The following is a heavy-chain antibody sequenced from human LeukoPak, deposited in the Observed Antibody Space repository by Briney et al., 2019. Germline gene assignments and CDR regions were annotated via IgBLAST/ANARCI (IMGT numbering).Heavy chain of an antibody. CDR2: ISGSGGST. D-gene: IGHD3-22*01. CDR3: AKAPGSSGYYSDY. Sequence: GSLRLSCAASGFTFNSYAMSWVRQAPGKGLEWVSAISGSGGSTYYADSVKGRFTISRDNSKNTLYLQMNSLRAEDTAVYYCAKAPGSSGYYSDYWGQGTLVTVSS. CDR1: GFTFNSYA. V-gene: IGHV3-23*01. J-gene: IGHJ4*02.